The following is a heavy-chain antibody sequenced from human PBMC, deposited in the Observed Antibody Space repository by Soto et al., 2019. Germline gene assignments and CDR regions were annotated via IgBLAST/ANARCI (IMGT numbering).Heavy chain of an antibody. Sequence: GGSLRLSCAASGFTFSSYAMSWVRQAPGKGLEWVSAISGSGGSTYYADSVKGRFTISRDNSKNTLYLQMNSLRAEDTAVYYCAKARCSSTSCYGKEGIAFDYWGQGTLVTVSS. CDR3: AKARCSSTSCYGKEGIAFDY. V-gene: IGHV3-23*01. J-gene: IGHJ4*02. CDR1: GFTFSSYA. CDR2: ISGSGGST. D-gene: IGHD2-2*01.